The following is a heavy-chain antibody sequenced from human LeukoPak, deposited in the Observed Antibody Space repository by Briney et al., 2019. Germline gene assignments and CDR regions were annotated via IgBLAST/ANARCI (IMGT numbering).Heavy chain of an antibody. CDR3: ASSGYSSGWYPVPPHFDY. J-gene: IGHJ4*02. D-gene: IGHD6-19*01. CDR2: ISGSGGST. Sequence: GGSLRLSCAASGFTFSSYAMSWVRQAPGKGLEWVSAISGSGGSTYYADSVKGRFTIPRDNSKNTLYLQMNSRGAEDSAVYCCASSGYSSGWYPVPPHFDYWGQGTMVTVSS. CDR1: GFTFSSYA. V-gene: IGHV3-23*01.